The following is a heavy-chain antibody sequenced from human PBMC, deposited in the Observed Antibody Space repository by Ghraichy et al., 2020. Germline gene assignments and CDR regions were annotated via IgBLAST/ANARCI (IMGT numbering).Heavy chain of an antibody. Sequence: LSLTCAASGFTFSSYWMSWVRQAPGKGLEWVANIKQDGTEKYYVDSVKGRFTISRDNAKNSLYLQMNSLRAEDTAVYNCARAGGYDSTDFDLWGRGTPVTVSS. V-gene: IGHV3-7*03. D-gene: IGHD5-12*01. CDR1: GFTFSSYW. CDR3: ARAGGYDSTDFDL. CDR2: IKQDGTEK. J-gene: IGHJ2*01.